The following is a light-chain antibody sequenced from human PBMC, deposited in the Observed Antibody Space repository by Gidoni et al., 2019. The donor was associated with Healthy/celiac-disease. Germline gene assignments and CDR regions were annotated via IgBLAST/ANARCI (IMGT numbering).Light chain of an antibody. CDR2: DAS. CDR3: HQRSHPRSLT. J-gene: IGKJ4*01. Sequence: EIALTHSPATLSLSPGESATLSCRASQSVSSYLAWYQQKPGQAPRLLIYDASNRATGIPARFSGSGSGTDFTLTISSLEPEDFAVYYCHQRSHPRSLTFGGGTKVEIK. V-gene: IGKV3-11*01. CDR1: QSVSSY.